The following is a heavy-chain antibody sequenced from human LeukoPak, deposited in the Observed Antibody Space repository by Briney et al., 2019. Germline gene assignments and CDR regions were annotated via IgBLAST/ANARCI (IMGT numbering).Heavy chain of an antibody. D-gene: IGHD1-26*01. CDR2: IIPIFGTA. Sequence: SVKVSCKASGGTFSSYAISWVRQAPGQGLEWMGGIIPIFGTANYAQKFQGRVTITADESTSTAYMELSSLRSEDTAVYYCARDVVGARYYFDYWGQGTLVTVSS. J-gene: IGHJ4*02. CDR3: ARDVVGARYYFDY. V-gene: IGHV1-69*13. CDR1: GGTFSSYA.